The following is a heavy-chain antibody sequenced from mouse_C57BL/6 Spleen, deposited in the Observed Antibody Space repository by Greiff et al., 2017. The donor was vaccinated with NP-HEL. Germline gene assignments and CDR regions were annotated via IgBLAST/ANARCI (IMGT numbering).Heavy chain of an antibody. Sequence: EVQGVESGGGLVKPGGSLKLSCAASGFTFSSYAMSWVRQTPEKRLEWVATISDGGSYTYYPDNVKGRFTISRDNAKNNLYLQMSHLKSEDTAMYYCARDGVLRHYFDYWGQGTTLTVSS. J-gene: IGHJ2*01. D-gene: IGHD1-2*01. CDR1: GFTFSSYA. CDR3: ARDGVLRHYFDY. V-gene: IGHV5-4*01. CDR2: ISDGGSYT.